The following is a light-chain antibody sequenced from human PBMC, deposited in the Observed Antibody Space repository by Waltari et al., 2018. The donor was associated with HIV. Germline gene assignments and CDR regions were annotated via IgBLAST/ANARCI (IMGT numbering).Light chain of an antibody. CDR2: GSS. V-gene: IGKV3-15*01. Sequence: EIVMTQSPATLSVSPGERATLSCRAGQSVIHNLAWFQQRPGQAPRLLISGSSTRATDVSARFSGSGSGTEFTLTISSLQSEDFAIYYCQQYNKWPWTFGQGTKVEIK. CDR3: QQYNKWPWT. J-gene: IGKJ1*01. CDR1: QSVIHN.